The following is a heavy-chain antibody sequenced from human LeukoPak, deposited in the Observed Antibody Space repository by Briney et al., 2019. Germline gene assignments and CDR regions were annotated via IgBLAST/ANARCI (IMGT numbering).Heavy chain of an antibody. CDR1: GYTFTGYY. Sequence: ASVKVSCKASGYTFTGYYMHWVRQAPGQGLEWMGWINPNSGGTNYAQKFQGRVTMTRNTSISTAYMELSSLRSEDTAVYYCARVSAGTTTFDYWGQGTLVTVSS. J-gene: IGHJ4*02. V-gene: IGHV1-2*02. CDR2: INPNSGGT. CDR3: ARVSAGTTTFDY. D-gene: IGHD1-1*01.